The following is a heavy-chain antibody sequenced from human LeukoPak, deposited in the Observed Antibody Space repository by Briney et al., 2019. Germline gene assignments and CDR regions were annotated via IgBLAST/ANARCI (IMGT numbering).Heavy chain of an antibody. J-gene: IGHJ4*02. Sequence: PGGSLRLSCAASGFTVTNYWMTWVRQAPGKGLEWVASIKQDGTERYYVDSVKGRFTISRDNAKNSLYLQMNSLRAEDTAVYYCARDLIVGTTIRYYFDYWGQGTLVTVSS. CDR3: ARDLIVGTTIRYYFDY. CDR2: IKQDGTER. D-gene: IGHD1-26*01. CDR1: GFTVTNYW. V-gene: IGHV3-7*01.